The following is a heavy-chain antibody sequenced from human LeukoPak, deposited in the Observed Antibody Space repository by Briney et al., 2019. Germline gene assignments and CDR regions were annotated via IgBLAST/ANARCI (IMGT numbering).Heavy chain of an antibody. Sequence: GGSLRLSCTASGFPFGDYSMNWVRQAPGKGLEWISYIGISSGNTKYADSVKGRFTISADNARSSLYLQMNSLRVEDTAVYYCARDHNYAFDNWGQGTLVSVSS. CDR2: IGISSGNT. V-gene: IGHV3-48*04. J-gene: IGHJ4*02. CDR1: GFPFGDYS. CDR3: ARDHNYAFDN. D-gene: IGHD1-1*01.